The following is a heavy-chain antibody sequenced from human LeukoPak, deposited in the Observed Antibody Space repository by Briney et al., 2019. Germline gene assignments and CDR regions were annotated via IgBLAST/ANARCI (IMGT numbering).Heavy chain of an antibody. D-gene: IGHD6-13*01. Sequence: PGGSLRLSCAASGFTFSSYAMHWVRQAPGKGLEWVAVISYDGSNKYYADSVKGRFTISRDNSKNTLYLQMNSLRAEDTAVYYCARDPVSQQLVGYFQHWGQGTLVTVSS. J-gene: IGHJ1*01. V-gene: IGHV3-30-3*01. CDR3: ARDPVSQQLVGYFQH. CDR2: ISYDGSNK. CDR1: GFTFSSYA.